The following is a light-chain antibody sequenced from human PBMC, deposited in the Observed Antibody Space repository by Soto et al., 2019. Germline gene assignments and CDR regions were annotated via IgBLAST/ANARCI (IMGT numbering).Light chain of an antibody. CDR3: QQVYSFPHT. Sequence: EIVLAQAPGTLSLSPGERATLSCRARESVSSNSLAWYQQKLGQAPRLLIYAASTRATGIPDRFSGSGSGTDFTLTISRLEPDDFAVYYCQQVYSFPHTFGQGTNLEV. J-gene: IGKJ2*01. CDR1: ESVSSNS. V-gene: IGKV3-20*01. CDR2: AAS.